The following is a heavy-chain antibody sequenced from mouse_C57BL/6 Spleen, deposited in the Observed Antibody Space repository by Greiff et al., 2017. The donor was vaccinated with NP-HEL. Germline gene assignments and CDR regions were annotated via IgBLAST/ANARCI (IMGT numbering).Heavy chain of an antibody. CDR1: GYTFTDYN. CDR2: INPNNGGT. V-gene: IGHV1-18*01. J-gene: IGHJ2*01. CDR3: AIHYGSSYGDYFDY. D-gene: IGHD1-1*01. Sequence: EVQLQQSGPELVKPGASVKIPCKASGYTFTDYNMDWVKQSHGKSLEWIGDINPNNGGTIYNQKFKGKATLTVDKSSSTAYMELRYLTSEDTTVYYCAIHYGSSYGDYFDYWGQGTTLTVSS.